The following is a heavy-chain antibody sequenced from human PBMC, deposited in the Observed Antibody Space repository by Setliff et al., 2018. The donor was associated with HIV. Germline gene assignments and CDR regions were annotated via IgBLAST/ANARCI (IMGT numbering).Heavy chain of an antibody. CDR2: IRSKRYGGTP. D-gene: IGHD3-22*01. CDR3: TREVVITSLGNYYFMDV. V-gene: IGHV3-49*04. CDR1: GFTFVDYS. J-gene: IGHJ6*03. Sequence: GGSLRLSCRGFGFTFVDYSMTWVRQAPGKGPEWVGFIRSKRYGGTPQYAASVKGRFTISRDDSKSIAYLQMSSLKTDDSAVYYCTREVVITSLGNYYFMDVWGNGTTVTVSS.